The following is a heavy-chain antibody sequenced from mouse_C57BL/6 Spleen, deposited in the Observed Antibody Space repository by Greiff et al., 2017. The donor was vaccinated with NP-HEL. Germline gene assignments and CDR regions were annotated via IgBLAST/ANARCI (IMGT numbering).Heavy chain of an antibody. D-gene: IGHD1-1*01. CDR1: GYTFTSYW. J-gene: IGHJ2*01. Sequence: QVQLKQPGAELVKPGASVKLSCKASGYTFTSYWMHWVKQRPGQGLEWIGMIHPNSGSTNYNEKFKSKATLTVDKSSSTAYMQLSSLTSEDSAVYYCARDTTVVRGDYFDYWGQGTTLTVSS. CDR2: IHPNSGST. CDR3: ARDTTVVRGDYFDY. V-gene: IGHV1-64*01.